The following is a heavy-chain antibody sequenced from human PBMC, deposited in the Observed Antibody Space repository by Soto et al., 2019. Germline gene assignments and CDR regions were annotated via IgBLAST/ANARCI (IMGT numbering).Heavy chain of an antibody. CDR1: GGSFSGYY. V-gene: IGHV4-34*01. Sequence: SETLSLTCAVYGGSFSGYYWSWILQPPWKGLEWIGEINHSGSTNYNPSLKSRVTISVDTSKNQFSLKLSSVTAADTAVYYCARGVSRIAVAGTIGMDVWGQGTTVTVSS. CDR2: INHSGST. D-gene: IGHD6-19*01. J-gene: IGHJ6*02. CDR3: ARGVSRIAVAGTIGMDV.